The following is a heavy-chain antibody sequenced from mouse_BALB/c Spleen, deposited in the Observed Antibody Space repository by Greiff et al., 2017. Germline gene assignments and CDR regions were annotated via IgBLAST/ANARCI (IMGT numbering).Heavy chain of an antibody. CDR3: ARDLGLAY. D-gene: IGHD4-1*01. CDR2: IRNKANGYTT. V-gene: IGHV7-3*02. CDR1: GFTFTDYY. J-gene: IGHJ3*01. Sequence: EVKLEESGGGLVQPGGSLRLSCATSGFTFTDYYMSWVRQPPGKALEWLGFIRNKANGYTTEYSASVKGRFTISRDNSQSILYLQMNTLRAEDSATYYCARDLGLAYWGQGTLVTVSA.